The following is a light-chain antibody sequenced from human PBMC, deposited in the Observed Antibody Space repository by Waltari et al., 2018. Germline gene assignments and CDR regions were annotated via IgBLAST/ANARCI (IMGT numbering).Light chain of an antibody. V-gene: IGKV3-15*01. CDR3: QEYNYWPQT. Sequence: EIVMTQSPATLSVSPGERATLSCRASQSIGTTLAWYQQRPGQAPRLPIYGASTRATGIPARFSGSGSGTEFTLTISSMQSEDFAVYYCQEYNYWPQTFGPGTKVDIK. CDR2: GAS. J-gene: IGKJ3*01. CDR1: QSIGTT.